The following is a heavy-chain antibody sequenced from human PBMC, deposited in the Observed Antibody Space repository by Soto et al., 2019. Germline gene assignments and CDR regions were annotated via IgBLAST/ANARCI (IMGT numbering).Heavy chain of an antibody. V-gene: IGHV4-4*02. Sequence: QVQLQESGPGLVKPSGTLSLTCAVSGGSVSSSNWWSWVRQPPGKGLEWIGEIYHSGSTNYNPSLKSRVTISVDKSKNQFSLKLSSVTAADTAVYYCARDIAAAAGGNGMDVWGQGTTVTVSS. J-gene: IGHJ6*02. CDR3: ARDIAAAAGGNGMDV. CDR2: IYHSGST. CDR1: GGSVSSSNW. D-gene: IGHD6-13*01.